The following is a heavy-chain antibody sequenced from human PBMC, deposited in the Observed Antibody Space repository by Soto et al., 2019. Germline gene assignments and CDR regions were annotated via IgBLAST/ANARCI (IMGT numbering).Heavy chain of an antibody. CDR2: IYYSGST. Sequence: LSLTCTVSGGSISSYYWSWIRQPPGKGLEWIGYIYYSGSTNYNPSLKSRVTISVDTSKNQFSLKLSSVTAADTAVYYCARGGQYYDFWSGDYYYYGMDVWGQGTTVTV. V-gene: IGHV4-59*01. CDR1: GGSISSYY. CDR3: ARGGQYYDFWSGDYYYYGMDV. D-gene: IGHD3-3*01. J-gene: IGHJ6*02.